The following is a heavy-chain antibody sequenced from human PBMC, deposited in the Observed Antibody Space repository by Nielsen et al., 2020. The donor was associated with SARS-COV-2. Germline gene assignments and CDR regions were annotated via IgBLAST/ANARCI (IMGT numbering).Heavy chain of an antibody. D-gene: IGHD3-10*01. CDR2: IYYTGIT. CDR1: GGSVSGYY. CDR3: ARHYYGSGIYYNIRWFDP. J-gene: IGHJ5*02. V-gene: IGHV4-59*08. Sequence: SETLSLTCTVSGGSVSGYYWSWIRQVPEKGLEWIGYIYYTGITNYSPSLKGRVSISVDTSNNQVSLRLSSGTAADTAVYFCARHYYGSGIYYNIRWFDPWGQGTLVAVSS.